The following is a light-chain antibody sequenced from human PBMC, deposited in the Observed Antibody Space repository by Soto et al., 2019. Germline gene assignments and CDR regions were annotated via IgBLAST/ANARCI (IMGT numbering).Light chain of an antibody. CDR3: QQYNSYSGT. V-gene: IGKV1-5*01. CDR1: QSISSW. J-gene: IGKJ1*01. Sequence: DIQMTQSPSTLSASVVDIVTITCRASQSISSWLAWYQQKPGKAPKLLIYDASSLESGVPSRFSGSGSGTEFTLTISSLQPDDFATYYCQQYNSYSGTFGQGTKVDI. CDR2: DAS.